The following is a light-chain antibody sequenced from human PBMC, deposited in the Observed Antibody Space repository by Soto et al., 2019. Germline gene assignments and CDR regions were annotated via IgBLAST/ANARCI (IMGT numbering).Light chain of an antibody. CDR2: DVS. J-gene: IGLJ1*01. CDR3: SSYTGSSALVYV. Sequence: QSALTQPASVSGSPGQSITISCTGTSRDFGGYNYVSWYQQHPGKAPKLMIYDVSNRPSGVSNRFSGSKSGNTASLTISGLQAEDEADYYCSSYTGSSALVYVFGTGTKVTVL. V-gene: IGLV2-14*01. CDR1: SRDFGGYNY.